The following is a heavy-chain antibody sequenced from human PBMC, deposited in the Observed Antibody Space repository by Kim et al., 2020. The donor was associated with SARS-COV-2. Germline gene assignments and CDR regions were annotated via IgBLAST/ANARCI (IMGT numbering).Heavy chain of an antibody. V-gene: IGHV4-4*02. CDR3: ARRGYSYGYLPFDY. J-gene: IGHJ4*02. Sequence: NPSLKSRVTISVDKSKNQFSLKLSSVTAADTAVYYCARRGYSYGYLPFDYWGQGTLVTVSS. D-gene: IGHD5-18*01.